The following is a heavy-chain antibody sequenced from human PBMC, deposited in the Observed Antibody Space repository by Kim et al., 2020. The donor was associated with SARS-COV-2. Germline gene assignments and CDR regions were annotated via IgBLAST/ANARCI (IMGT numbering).Heavy chain of an antibody. CDR2: INHSGST. D-gene: IGHD6-13*01. V-gene: IGHV4-34*01. CDR3: ARFPKKLISSSWSSYSYYGMDV. CDR1: GGSFSGYY. Sequence: SETLSLTCAVYGGSFSGYYWSWIRQPPGTGLEWIGEINHSGSTNYNPSLKSRVTISVDTSKNQFSLKLSSVTAADTAVYYCARFPKKLISSSWSSYSYYGMDVWGQGTTVTVSS. J-gene: IGHJ6*02.